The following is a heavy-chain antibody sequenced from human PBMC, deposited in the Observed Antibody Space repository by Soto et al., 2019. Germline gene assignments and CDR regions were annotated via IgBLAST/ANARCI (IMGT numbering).Heavy chain of an antibody. V-gene: IGHV4-59*01. Sequence: SETLSLTCTVSGGSISSYYWSWIRQPPGKGLEWIGDIYYSGSSNYNPSLKSRVTISVDTSKNQFSLKLSSVTAADTAVYYCASSTFYYDSSVYYYGSVFDYWGQGILVTVSS. J-gene: IGHJ4*02. CDR1: GGSISSYY. CDR2: IYYSGSS. D-gene: IGHD3-22*01. CDR3: ASSTFYYDSSVYYYGSVFDY.